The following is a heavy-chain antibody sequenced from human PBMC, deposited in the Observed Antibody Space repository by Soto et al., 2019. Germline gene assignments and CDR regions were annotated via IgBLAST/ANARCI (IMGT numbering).Heavy chain of an antibody. CDR1: NETLTTYG. V-gene: IGHV1-18*01. Sequence: QVHLVQSGAEVKKPGASVKVSCKASNETLTTYGISWVRQAPGQGLEWMGWVSGYSGHSSSAQEFPDRVIMSTDTSTNPAYMELRSLTSEDSAVYFCARDSSSSGYYYGIDVWGQGTTVTVSS. CDR2: VSGYSGHS. J-gene: IGHJ6*02. D-gene: IGHD6-6*01. CDR3: ARDSSSSGYYYGIDV.